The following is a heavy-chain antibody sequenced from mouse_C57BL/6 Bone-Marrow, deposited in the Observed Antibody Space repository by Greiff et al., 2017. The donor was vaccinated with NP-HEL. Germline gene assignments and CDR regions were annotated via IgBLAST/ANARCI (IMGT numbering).Heavy chain of an antibody. CDR1: GYTFTDYE. D-gene: IGHD1-1*01. CDR2: IDPETGGT. CDR3: TRHLITTVVATDY. V-gene: IGHV1-15*01. J-gene: IGHJ2*01. Sequence: SGAELVRPGASVTLSCKASGYTFTDYEMHWVKQTPVHGLEWIGAIDPETGGTAYNQKFKGKAILTADKSSSTAYMELRSLTSEDSAVYYCTRHLITTVVATDYWGQGTTLTVAS.